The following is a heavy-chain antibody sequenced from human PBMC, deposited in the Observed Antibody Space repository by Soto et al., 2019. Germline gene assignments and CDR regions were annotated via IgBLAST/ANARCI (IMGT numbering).Heavy chain of an antibody. D-gene: IGHD1-1*01. Sequence: EVQVLESGGGLAQPGGSLRLSCATSGFNFSNNGMSWVRQAPGKGLDWVSGISGSGRNTFYADSVKGRFTISRDNSRNTLFLQMNSLRAEDTAVYYCAKNGLSNSPSAIDSWGQGTLVTVSS. CDR1: GFNFSNNG. CDR3: AKNGLSNSPSAIDS. CDR2: ISGSGRNT. V-gene: IGHV3-23*01. J-gene: IGHJ4*02.